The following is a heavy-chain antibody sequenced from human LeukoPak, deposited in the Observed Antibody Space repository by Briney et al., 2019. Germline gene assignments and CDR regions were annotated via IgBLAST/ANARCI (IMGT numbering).Heavy chain of an antibody. V-gene: IGHV4-39*01. CDR1: GGSISSISYY. D-gene: IGHD1-26*01. CDR3: ARSTVGATGGDYFDY. J-gene: IGHJ4*02. CDR2: IYYTGST. Sequence: SETLSLTCTISGGSISSISYYWGWIRQPPGKGLEWIGSIYYTGSTYYNPSLKSRVTVSVDTSKNQFSLNLRSVTAADTAVYYCARSTVGATGGDYFDYWGQGTLVTVSS.